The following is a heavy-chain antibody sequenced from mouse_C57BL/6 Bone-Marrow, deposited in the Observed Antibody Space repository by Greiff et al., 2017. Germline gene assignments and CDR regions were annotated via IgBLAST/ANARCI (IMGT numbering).Heavy chain of an antibody. CDR1: GYTFTSYG. CDR3: ASYYYGSSYWFAY. Sequence: VQLQQSGAELARPGASVKLSCKASGYTFTSYGISWVKQRTGQGLEWIGEIYPRSGNTYYNEKFKGKATLTADKSSSTAYMELRSLTSEDSAVYFCASYYYGSSYWFAYWGQGTLVTVSA. D-gene: IGHD1-1*01. CDR2: IYPRSGNT. J-gene: IGHJ3*01. V-gene: IGHV1-81*01.